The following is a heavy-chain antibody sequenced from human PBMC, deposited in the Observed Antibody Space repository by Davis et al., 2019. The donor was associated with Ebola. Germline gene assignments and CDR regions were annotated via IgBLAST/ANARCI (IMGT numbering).Heavy chain of an antibody. V-gene: IGHV4-59*01. CDR1: GGSITTYY. CDR3: ARDKPVVITTVEAFDL. CDR2: LSYSGST. Sequence: GSLRLSCTVSGGSITTYYWSWVRQPPGKELEWIGYLSYSGSTKYNPSLESRITISVDTSKNQISLSLTSVTAADSAIYYCARDKPVVITTVEAFDLWGQGTMVTVSS. J-gene: IGHJ3*01. D-gene: IGHD3-22*01.